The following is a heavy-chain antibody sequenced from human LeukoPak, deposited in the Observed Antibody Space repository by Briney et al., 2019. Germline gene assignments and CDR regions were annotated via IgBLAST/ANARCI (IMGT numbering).Heavy chain of an antibody. D-gene: IGHD5-24*01. V-gene: IGHV3-11*01. Sequence: GGSLRLSCAASGFTFSDYYMNWIRQAPGKGLEWVSYISSDGNTIYYADSMKGRFTISRDNAKNSLYLQMNSLRAEDTAVYYCAKEGRSLQTYWGQGTLVTVSS. J-gene: IGHJ4*02. CDR2: ISSDGNTI. CDR3: AKEGRSLQTY. CDR1: GFTFSDYY.